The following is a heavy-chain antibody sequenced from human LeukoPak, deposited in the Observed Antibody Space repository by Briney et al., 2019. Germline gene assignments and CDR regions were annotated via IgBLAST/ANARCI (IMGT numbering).Heavy chain of an antibody. J-gene: IGHJ4*02. D-gene: IGHD5-18*01. V-gene: IGHV4-39*01. Sequence: SETLSLTCSVSGGSITTNNYYWGWIRQPPGKGLERIGSIYYSGSTYYNPSLKSRVTISVDPSEHQYSLKLSSVTAADTASYYSASQFGYSYGHFDYWGQGTLVTVSS. CDR1: GGSITTNNYY. CDR3: ASQFGYSYGHFDY. CDR2: IYYSGST.